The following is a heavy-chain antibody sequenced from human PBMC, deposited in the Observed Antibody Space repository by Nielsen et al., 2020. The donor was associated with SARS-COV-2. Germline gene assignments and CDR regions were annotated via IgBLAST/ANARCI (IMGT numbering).Heavy chain of an antibody. CDR1: GFTFSNAW. CDR3: TTVLYDYVWGSYCYSSYYYGMDV. D-gene: IGHD3-16*02. J-gene: IGHJ6*02. Sequence: GGSLRLSCAASGFTFSNAWMSWVRQAPGKGLEWVGRIKSKTDGGTTDYAAPVKGRFTISRDDSKNTLYLQMNSLKTEDTAVYYCTTVLYDYVWGSYCYSSYYYGMDVWGQGTTVTVSS. V-gene: IGHV3-15*01. CDR2: IKSKTDGGTT.